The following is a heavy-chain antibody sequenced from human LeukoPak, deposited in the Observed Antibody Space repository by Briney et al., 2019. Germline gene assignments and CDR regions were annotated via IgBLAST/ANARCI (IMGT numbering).Heavy chain of an antibody. CDR2: INPNTGGT. CDR1: GYTFTGYY. D-gene: IGHD3-22*01. J-gene: IGHJ4*02. Sequence: ASVKVSCKTSGYTFTGYYMHRVRQAPGQGLEWMGWINPNTGGTNYAQNFQGRVTMTSDTSISTAYMELSSLRSDDTAMYYCARAPMIVVVFPPRLDFWGQGTLVTVSS. CDR3: ARAPMIVVVFPPRLDF. V-gene: IGHV1-2*02.